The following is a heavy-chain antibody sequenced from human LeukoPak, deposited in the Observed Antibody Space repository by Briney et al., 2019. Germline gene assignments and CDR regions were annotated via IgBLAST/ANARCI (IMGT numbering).Heavy chain of an antibody. V-gene: IGHV1-8*01. CDR1: GYTFTSYD. D-gene: IGHD3-9*01. Sequence: ASVKVSCKASGYTFTSYDINWVRQATGQGPEWMGWMNPNSGNTGYAQKFQGRVTMTRNTSISTAYMELSSLRSEDTAVYYCARGPYYDILTGYYNYYYYGMDVWGQGTTVTVSS. CDR2: MNPNSGNT. CDR3: ARGPYYDILTGYYNYYYYGMDV. J-gene: IGHJ6*02.